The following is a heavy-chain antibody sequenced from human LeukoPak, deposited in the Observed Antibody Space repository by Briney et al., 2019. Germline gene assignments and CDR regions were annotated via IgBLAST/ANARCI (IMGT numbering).Heavy chain of an antibody. V-gene: IGHV4-59*01. D-gene: IGHD3-22*01. CDR1: GGSISSYY. Sequence: SETLSLTCTVSGGSISSYYWSWIRQPPGKGLEWFGYIYYSGSTNYNPSLKSRVTISVDTSKNQFSLKLSSVTAADTAVYYCARASYSYDISGWVPFDYWGQGTLVTVSS. CDR2: IYYSGST. CDR3: ARASYSYDISGWVPFDY. J-gene: IGHJ4*02.